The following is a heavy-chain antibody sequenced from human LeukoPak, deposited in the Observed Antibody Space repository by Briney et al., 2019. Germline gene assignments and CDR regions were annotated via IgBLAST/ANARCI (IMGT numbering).Heavy chain of an antibody. CDR1: GFSLRSSE. CDR2: INSADNVE. D-gene: IGHD1-7*01. CDR3: AKRSRGELPCLDY. V-gene: IGHV3-23*01. Sequence: GGSLRLSCAASGFSLRSSEMNWVRQAPGKGPEWVAHINSADNVEYYTDSVRGRFTISRDNSKSTLYLEMNSLRVEDTAVYYCAKRSRGELPCLDYWGQGSLVTVSS. J-gene: IGHJ4*02.